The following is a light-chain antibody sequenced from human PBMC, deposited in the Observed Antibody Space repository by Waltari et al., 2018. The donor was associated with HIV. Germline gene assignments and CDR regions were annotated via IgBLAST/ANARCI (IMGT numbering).Light chain of an antibody. J-gene: IGKJ1*01. V-gene: IGKV4-1*01. CDR3: QQYYTTPQT. CDR2: CAS. CDR1: RSILYSSKNKNY. Sequence: DIVMTQSPDSLAVSLGERATINCKSSRSILYSSKNKNYLAWYQQKPGQPPMLLIYCASTRESGVPDRFSGSGSVTDFTLTISSLQAEDVAVYYCQQYYTTPQTFGQGTKVEIK.